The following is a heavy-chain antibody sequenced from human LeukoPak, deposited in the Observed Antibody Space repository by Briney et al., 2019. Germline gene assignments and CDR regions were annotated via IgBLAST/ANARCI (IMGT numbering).Heavy chain of an antibody. CDR3: AKDISYTWELLVIDY. CDR1: GFTFSSYG. V-gene: IGHV3-33*06. J-gene: IGHJ4*02. D-gene: IGHD1-26*01. Sequence: GGSLRLSCAASGFTFSSYGMHWVRQAPGKGLEWVAVIWYDGSNKYYADSVKGRFTISRDNSKNTLYLQMNSLRAEDTAVYYCAKDISYTWELLVIDYWGQGTLVTVSS. CDR2: IWYDGSNK.